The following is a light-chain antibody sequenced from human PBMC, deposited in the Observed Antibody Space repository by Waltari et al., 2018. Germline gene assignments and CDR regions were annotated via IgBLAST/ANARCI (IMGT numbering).Light chain of an antibody. CDR2: EVS. V-gene: IGLV2-14*01. Sequence: QSALTQPASVSGSPGQSITISCPGTSRHVGGYNHFSWYQQHPGKAPKLMIYEVSNRPSGVSNRFSGSKSGNTASLTISGLQAEDEADYYCSSYTSSSTWVFGGGTKLTVL. CDR1: SRHVGGYNH. CDR3: SSYTSSSTWV. J-gene: IGLJ3*02.